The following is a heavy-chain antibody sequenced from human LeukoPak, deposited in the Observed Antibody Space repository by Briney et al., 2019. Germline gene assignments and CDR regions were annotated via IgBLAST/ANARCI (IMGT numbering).Heavy chain of an antibody. Sequence: ASVKVSCKASGYTFTTYGITWVRQAPGQGLEWMGWISSYNGNTIYAQKLQGRVTMTTDTSTSTAYMGLRSLRSEDTAVYYCARVYDSSGYYLYDYWGQGTLVTVSS. D-gene: IGHD3-22*01. J-gene: IGHJ4*02. CDR2: ISSYNGNT. CDR1: GYTFTTYG. CDR3: ARVYDSSGYYLYDY. V-gene: IGHV1-18*01.